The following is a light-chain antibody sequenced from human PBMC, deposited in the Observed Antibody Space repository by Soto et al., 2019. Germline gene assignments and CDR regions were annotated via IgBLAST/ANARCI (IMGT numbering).Light chain of an antibody. V-gene: IGKV1-8*01. Sequence: AIRMNQAPSPLSESTWCTVTMTCRASQGISSYLAWYQQKPGKAPKLLIYAASTLQSGVPSRFSGSGSGTDFTLTISCLQSEDFATYYCQQYYSYPPTFGQGTKVDNK. J-gene: IGKJ1*01. CDR2: AAS. CDR3: QQYYSYPPT. CDR1: QGISSY.